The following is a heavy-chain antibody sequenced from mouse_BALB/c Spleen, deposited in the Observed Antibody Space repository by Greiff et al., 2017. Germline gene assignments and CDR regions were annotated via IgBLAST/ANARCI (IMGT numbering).Heavy chain of an antibody. D-gene: IGHD4-1*02. J-gene: IGHJ4*01. CDR3: ARPTGTDAMDY. V-gene: IGHV3-2*02. CDR2: ISYSGST. CDR1: GYSITSDYA. Sequence: EVKLQESGPGLVKPSQSLSLTCTVTGYSITSDYAWNWIRQFPGNKLEWMGYISYSGSTSYNPSLKSRISITRDTSKNQFFLQLNSVTTEDTATYYCARPTGTDAMDYWGQGTSVTVSS.